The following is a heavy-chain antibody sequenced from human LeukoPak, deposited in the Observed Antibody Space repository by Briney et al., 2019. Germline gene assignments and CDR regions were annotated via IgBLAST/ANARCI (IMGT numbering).Heavy chain of an antibody. CDR2: INPNSGGT. Sequence: ASVKVSCKASGYTFTGYYMHWVRQAPGQGLEWMGWINPNSGGTNYAQKFQGRVTMTRDTSISTAYMELSRLRSDDTAVYYCARVGGAYSSSSRYYYYYMDVWGKGTTVTVSS. CDR3: ARVGGAYSSSSRYYYYYMDV. D-gene: IGHD6-6*01. CDR1: GYTFTGYY. V-gene: IGHV1-2*02. J-gene: IGHJ6*03.